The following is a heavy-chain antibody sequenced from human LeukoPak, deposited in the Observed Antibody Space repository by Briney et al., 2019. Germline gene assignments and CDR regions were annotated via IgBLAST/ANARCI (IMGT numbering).Heavy chain of an antibody. V-gene: IGHV3-23*01. Sequence: GGSLTLSCAASGFTFSSSAMSWVRQAPGKGLEWVSAISGSGGSAYYADSVKGRFNISRDNSRNTLYLQMNSLRAEDTAVYYCAKDRVTTVVTQLDYWGQGTLVAVSS. D-gene: IGHD4-23*01. CDR1: GFTFSSSA. CDR3: AKDRVTTVVTQLDY. J-gene: IGHJ4*02. CDR2: ISGSGGSA.